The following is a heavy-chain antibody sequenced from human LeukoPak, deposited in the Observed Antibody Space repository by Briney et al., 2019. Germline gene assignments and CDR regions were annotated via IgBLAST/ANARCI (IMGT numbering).Heavy chain of an antibody. CDR3: ARGAITQQLAYYYYYMDV. J-gene: IGHJ6*03. CDR1: GGSISSYY. D-gene: IGHD6-13*01. V-gene: IGHV4-4*07. CDR2: IYTSGST. Sequence: SETLSLTCTGSGGSISSYYWSWIRQPAGKGLEWIGRIYTSGSTNDNPSLKSRVTMSVDTSKNQFSLKLSSVTAADTAVYYCARGAITQQLAYYYYYMDVWGKGTTVTISS.